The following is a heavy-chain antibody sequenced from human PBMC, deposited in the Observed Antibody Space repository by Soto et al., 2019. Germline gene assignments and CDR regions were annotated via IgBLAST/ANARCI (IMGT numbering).Heavy chain of an antibody. CDR3: ARMVRGSNIEYSYYIDV. CDR1: GYSFTSHG. Sequence: QVQLVQSGAEVKKPGASVKVSCKASGYSFTSHGISWVRQAPGQGLEWMGWISANSGDTNYAQKLQGRVTVTTDTSTSIAYLELRSLRSEDTAVYYCARMVRGSNIEYSYYIDVWGKGTTVTVSS. J-gene: IGHJ6*03. V-gene: IGHV1-18*01. D-gene: IGHD3-10*01. CDR2: ISANSGDT.